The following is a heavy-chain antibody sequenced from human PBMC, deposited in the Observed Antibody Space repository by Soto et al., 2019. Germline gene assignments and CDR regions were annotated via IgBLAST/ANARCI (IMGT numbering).Heavy chain of an antibody. CDR1: GFTFSDYT. CDR3: ARAHTMVRGAIYGMDV. Sequence: EVQLVESGGGLVKPGGSMRLSCKASGFTFSDYTMNWVRQAPGKGLEWVSSISSRSSYISYADSVKGRFTISRDNAKKSLYLQMNSLRAEDTAVYYCARAHTMVRGAIYGMDVWGKGTTVTVSS. J-gene: IGHJ6*04. V-gene: IGHV3-21*01. D-gene: IGHD3-10*01. CDR2: ISSRSSYI.